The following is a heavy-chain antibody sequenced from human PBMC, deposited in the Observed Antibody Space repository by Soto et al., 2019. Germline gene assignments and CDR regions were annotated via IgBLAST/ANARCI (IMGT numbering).Heavy chain of an antibody. Sequence: SVKVSCKASGGTFSSYAISWVRQAPGQGLEWMGGIIPIFGTANYAQKFQGRVTITADKSTSTAHMELSSLRSEDTAVYYCARDVFGAAGTYYYYGMDVWGQGTTVTVSS. D-gene: IGHD6-13*01. J-gene: IGHJ6*02. V-gene: IGHV1-69*06. CDR3: ARDVFGAAGTYYYYGMDV. CDR1: GGTFSSYA. CDR2: IIPIFGTA.